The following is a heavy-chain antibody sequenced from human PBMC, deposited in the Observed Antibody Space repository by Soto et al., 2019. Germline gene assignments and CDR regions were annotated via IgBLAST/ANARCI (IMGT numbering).Heavy chain of an antibody. CDR1: GFAFSTYG. D-gene: IGHD1-26*01. CDR2: TTSDGARI. Sequence: QVQLVESGGGVVQPGRSLRLSCSASGFAFSTYGMHWGRQAPGKGLEWVAVTTSDGARINYADSVKGRFTISRDNSRTTLYLQMNSLRIDDTAVYYCARKNPGREWELPDYWGQGTLVTVSS. CDR3: ARKNPGREWELPDY. V-gene: IGHV3-30*03. J-gene: IGHJ4*02.